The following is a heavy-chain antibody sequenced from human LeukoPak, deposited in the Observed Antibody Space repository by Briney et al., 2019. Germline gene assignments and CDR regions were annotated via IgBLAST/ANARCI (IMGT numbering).Heavy chain of an antibody. D-gene: IGHD4-17*01. CDR2: ISAYNGNT. Sequence: ASVKVSCKASGYTFTSYGINWVRQAPGQGLEWMGWISAYNGNTNYAQKLQGRVTMTTDTSTSTAYMELRSLRSDDTAVYYCARGHYGDLYYYYGMDVWGRGTTVTVSS. J-gene: IGHJ6*02. CDR1: GYTFTSYG. CDR3: ARGHYGDLYYYYGMDV. V-gene: IGHV1-18*01.